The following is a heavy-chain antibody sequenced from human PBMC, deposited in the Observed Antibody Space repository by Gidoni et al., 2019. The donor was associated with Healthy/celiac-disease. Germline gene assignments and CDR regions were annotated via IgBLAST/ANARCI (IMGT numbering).Heavy chain of an antibody. Sequence: EVQLVESGGGLVQPGGSLRLSCAASGFTFSSYDMHWVRQATGKGLEWVSAIGTAGDTYYPGSVKGRFTISRENAKNSLYLQMNSLRAGDTAVYYCARGLVAATVGSDAFDIWGQGTMVTVSS. D-gene: IGHD2-15*01. CDR1: GFTFSSYD. CDR2: IGTAGDT. V-gene: IGHV3-13*01. J-gene: IGHJ3*02. CDR3: ARGLVAATVGSDAFDI.